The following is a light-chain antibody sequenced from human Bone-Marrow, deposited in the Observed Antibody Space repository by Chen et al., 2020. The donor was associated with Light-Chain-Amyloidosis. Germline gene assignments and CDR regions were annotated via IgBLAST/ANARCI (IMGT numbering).Light chain of an antibody. CDR3: QVWDRSSDRPV. J-gene: IGLJ3*02. CDR1: TMGSTS. Sequence: SYVLTQPSSVSVAPGQTATIPCGGNTMGSTSVTWYQQTPGQAPRLVVNDDSDRPSGSPERLSGSNAGNTATLTSSRVEAGDEADYYCQVWDRSSDRPVFGGGTKLTVL. V-gene: IGLV3-21*02. CDR2: DDS.